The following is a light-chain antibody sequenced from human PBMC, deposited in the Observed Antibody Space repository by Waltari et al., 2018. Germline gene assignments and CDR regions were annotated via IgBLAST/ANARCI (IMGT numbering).Light chain of an antibody. V-gene: IGLV3-1*01. CDR2: QDS. J-gene: IGLJ2*01. CDR3: QAWDSSTHVV. CDR1: KLGDKY. Sequence: SYELTQPPSVSVSPGQTASITCSGDKLGDKYACWYQQKPGQSPVLVIYQDSQRPSGIPERFSCPNPGNTATLTISGTQAMDEADYYCQAWDSSTHVVFGGGTKLTVL.